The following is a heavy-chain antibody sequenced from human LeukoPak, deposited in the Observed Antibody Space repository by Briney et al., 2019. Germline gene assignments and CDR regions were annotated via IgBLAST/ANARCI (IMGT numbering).Heavy chain of an antibody. D-gene: IGHD2-2*01. V-gene: IGHV4-30-4*01. CDR3: AREMRVCTSFSCPSYYFDF. CDR2: IYYSGST. J-gene: IGHJ4*02. CDR1: GGSISRGDYY. Sequence: SETLSLPCTVSGGSISRGDYYWTWIRQPPAKGLERIGSIYYSGSTYSKPSLKSRVTRSVDRSKNQFYLKLSSVTAEDTAVYYCAREMRVCTSFSCPSYYFDFGGQGTRDSVPS.